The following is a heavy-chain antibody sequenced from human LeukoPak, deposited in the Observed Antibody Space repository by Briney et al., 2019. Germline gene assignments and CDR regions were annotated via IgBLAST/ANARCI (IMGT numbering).Heavy chain of an antibody. Sequence: PSETLSLTCTVSGGSISSYYWSWIRQPAGKGLEWIGRTYTSGSINYNPSLKSRVTISVDTSKNQFSLKLSSVTAADTAVYYCARLPPYSSSWYFDYWGQGTLVTVSS. CDR2: TYTSGSI. CDR1: GGSISSYY. D-gene: IGHD6-13*01. CDR3: ARLPPYSSSWYFDY. J-gene: IGHJ4*02. V-gene: IGHV4-4*07.